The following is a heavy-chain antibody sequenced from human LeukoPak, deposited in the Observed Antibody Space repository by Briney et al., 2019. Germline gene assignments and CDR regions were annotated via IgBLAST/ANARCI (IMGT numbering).Heavy chain of an antibody. CDR1: GFTFSSYS. Sequence: GGSLRLSCAASGFTFSSYSMNWVRQAPGKGLEYVSAISSNGGSTYYADSVKGRFTISRDNSKNTLYLQMSSLRAEDTAVYYCVEDPMGIGSPGWGQGALVTVSS. D-gene: IGHD1-26*01. CDR3: VEDPMGIGSPG. CDR2: ISSNGGST. V-gene: IGHV3-64D*09. J-gene: IGHJ4*02.